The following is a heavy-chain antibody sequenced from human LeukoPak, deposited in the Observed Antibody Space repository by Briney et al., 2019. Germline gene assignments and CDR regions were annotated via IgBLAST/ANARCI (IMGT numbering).Heavy chain of an antibody. Sequence: ASVKVSCKASGYTLTRYGISWVRQAPGQGLEWMGWISAYNGNTNYAQKPQGRVTMTTDPSTSTAYQELRSLRSDDTAVYYCARGPMVRGANDYYYYYGMDVWGQGTTVTVSS. V-gene: IGHV1-18*01. CDR1: GYTLTRYG. J-gene: IGHJ6*02. CDR2: ISAYNGNT. D-gene: IGHD3-10*01. CDR3: ARGPMVRGANDYYYYYGMDV.